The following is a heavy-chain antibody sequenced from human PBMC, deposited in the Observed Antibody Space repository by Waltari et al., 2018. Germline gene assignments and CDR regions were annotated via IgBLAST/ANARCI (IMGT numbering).Heavy chain of an antibody. V-gene: IGHV3-23*04. Sequence: EVQLVESGGGLVQPGGSLRISCAASGFTFSNYAMSWVGQAPGKGLEWVSAISGSGGNTYYADSVKGRFTISRDNSKNTVYLQMNSLRAEDTAVYYCAKSDRFGGVVVGFDYWGQGTLVTVSS. J-gene: IGHJ4*02. CDR1: GFTFSNYA. CDR3: AKSDRFGGVVVGFDY. D-gene: IGHD3-16*02. CDR2: ISGSGGNT.